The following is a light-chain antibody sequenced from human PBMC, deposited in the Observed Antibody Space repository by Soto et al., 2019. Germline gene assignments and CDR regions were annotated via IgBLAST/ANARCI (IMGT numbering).Light chain of an antibody. CDR3: QHYHWYTPC. V-gene: IGKV1-16*01. Sequence: DIQMTQSPPAPSASVGDRVTIICRASEGINIYLAWFQQKPGKAPKSLNYGATSLQRGVPSRFSCRGGDMDFSVTTSKHRPKDIATNNCQHYHWYTPCFGGGTKAETK. J-gene: IGKJ4*01. CDR2: GAT. CDR1: EGINIY.